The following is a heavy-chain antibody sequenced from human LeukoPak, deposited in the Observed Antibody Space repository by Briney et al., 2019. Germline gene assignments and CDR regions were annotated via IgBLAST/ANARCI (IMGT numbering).Heavy chain of an antibody. Sequence: TGGSLRLSCAASGFTFSSYSMNWVRQAPGKGLEWVSSISSSSSYIYYADSVKGRFTISRDNAKNSLYLQMNSLRAEDTAVYYCARENEPSNYYDSSGYYYEGYYYGMDVWGQGTTVTVSS. CDR1: GFTFSSYS. V-gene: IGHV3-21*01. D-gene: IGHD3-22*01. J-gene: IGHJ6*02. CDR3: ARENEPSNYYDSSGYYYEGYYYGMDV. CDR2: ISSSSSYI.